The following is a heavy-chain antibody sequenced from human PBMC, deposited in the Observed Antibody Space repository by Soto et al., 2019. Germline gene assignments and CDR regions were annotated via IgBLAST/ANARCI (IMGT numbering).Heavy chain of an antibody. V-gene: IGHV5-51*01. Sequence: GESLTITCTSSGYDFSRTWIGWVRQLPGKGLDWLGIIYPGDSETRYSPSFRGQVTFSVDMSISTAYLQWSSLKTSDIAIYYCARLVGAYDSYFDHWGQGTRVTVSS. J-gene: IGHJ4*02. CDR2: IYPGDSET. CDR3: ARLVGAYDSYFDH. D-gene: IGHD5-12*01. CDR1: GYDFSRTW.